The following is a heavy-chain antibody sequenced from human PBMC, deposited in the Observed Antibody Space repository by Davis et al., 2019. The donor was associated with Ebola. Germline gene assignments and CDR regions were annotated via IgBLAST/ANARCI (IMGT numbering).Heavy chain of an antibody. CDR3: AREEGSSRWRNNWFDC. CDR2: ISGSGGSK. V-gene: IGHV3-23*01. J-gene: IGHJ5*01. D-gene: IGHD2-2*01. Sequence: GESLKISCAASGFTFSSYAMSWVRQAPGKGLEWVSAISGSGGSKYYADSVRGRFIISGDDSKNKLYLQMKRLRAYETAVYYCAREEGSSRWRNNWFDCWGQGTLVTVSS. CDR1: GFTFSSYA.